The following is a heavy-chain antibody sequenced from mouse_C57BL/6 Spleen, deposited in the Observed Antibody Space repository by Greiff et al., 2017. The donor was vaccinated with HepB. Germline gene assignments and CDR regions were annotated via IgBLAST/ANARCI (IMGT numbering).Heavy chain of an antibody. CDR3: ARTDYSKGRFAY. Sequence: QVQLQQPGAELVMPGASVKLSCKASGYTFTSYWMHWVKQRPGQGLEWIGEIDPSDSYTNYNQKFKGKTTLTVDKSSSTAYMQLSSLTSEDSAVYYCARTDYSKGRFAYWGQGTLVTVSA. CDR2: IDPSDSYT. V-gene: IGHV1-69*01. J-gene: IGHJ3*01. CDR1: GYTFTSYW. D-gene: IGHD2-5*01.